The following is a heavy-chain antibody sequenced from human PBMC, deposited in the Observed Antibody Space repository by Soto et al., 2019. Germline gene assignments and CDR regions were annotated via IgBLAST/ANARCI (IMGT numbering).Heavy chain of an antibody. CDR2: ISYDGSNK. CDR3: AKDIQAAAGPSPYYYYYGIDV. CDR1: GFTFSSYG. V-gene: IGHV3-30*18. Sequence: QVQLVESGGGVVQPGRSLRLSCAASGFTFSSYGMHWVRQAPGKGLEWVAVISYDGSNKYYADSVKGRFTISRDNSKNTLYLQMNSLRAEDTAVYYCAKDIQAAAGPSPYYYYYGIDVWGQGTTVTVSS. J-gene: IGHJ6*02. D-gene: IGHD6-13*01.